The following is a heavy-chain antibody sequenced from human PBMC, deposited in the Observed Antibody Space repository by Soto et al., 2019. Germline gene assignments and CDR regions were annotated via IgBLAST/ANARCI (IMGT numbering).Heavy chain of an antibody. V-gene: IGHV3-30-3*01. D-gene: IGHD1-7*01. Sequence: QVQLVESGGGVVQPGRSLRLSCAASGFTFSSYAMHWVRQAPGKGLEWVAVIPYDGSNKYYADSVKGRFTISRDNSKNTLYLQMNSLRAEDTAVYYCARDHGLELPRYYFDYWGQGTLVTVSS. CDR1: GFTFSSYA. J-gene: IGHJ4*02. CDR3: ARDHGLELPRYYFDY. CDR2: IPYDGSNK.